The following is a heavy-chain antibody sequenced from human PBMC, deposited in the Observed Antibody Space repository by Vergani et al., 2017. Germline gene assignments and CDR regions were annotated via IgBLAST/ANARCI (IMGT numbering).Heavy chain of an antibody. Sequence: QLQLQESGPGLVKPSETLSLTCSVSGGSISSSSYYWGWIRQPPGKGLEWIGSIYYSGSTYYNPSLKSRVTISVDTSKNQFSLKLSSVTAADTAVYYCARVARGGWYFDLWGRGTLVTVSS. CDR3: ARVARGGWYFDL. V-gene: IGHV4-39*07. CDR2: IYYSGST. D-gene: IGHD3-10*01. CDR1: GGSISSSSYY. J-gene: IGHJ2*01.